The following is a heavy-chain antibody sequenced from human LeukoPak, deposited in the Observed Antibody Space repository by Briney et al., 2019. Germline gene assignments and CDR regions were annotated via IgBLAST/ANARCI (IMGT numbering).Heavy chain of an antibody. J-gene: IGHJ4*02. CDR1: GGSLSGYY. CDR2: INHRGSS. CDR3: TREGYDILTGDYIVD. D-gene: IGHD3-9*01. V-gene: IGHV4-34*01. Sequence: SETLSLTCTAYGGSLSGYYWTWIRQPLGKGLEWIGEINHRGSSNDNPSLKSRVTISLDTSKNQFSLKLTSVTAADTAVYYCTREGYDILTGDYIVDWGQGTLVTVSS.